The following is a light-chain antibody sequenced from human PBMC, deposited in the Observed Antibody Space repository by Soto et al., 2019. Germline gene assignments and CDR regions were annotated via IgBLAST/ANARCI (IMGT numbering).Light chain of an antibody. Sequence: EIVMTQSPATLSESPGERATLSCRASQSVSSNLAWYQQKPGQAPRLLIYGASTRATGIPDRFSGRGSGTEFTLTISSLQSEDFAVYYCHQYDKWPPYSFGQGTKLEIK. CDR2: GAS. CDR3: HQYDKWPPYS. CDR1: QSVSSN. J-gene: IGKJ2*03. V-gene: IGKV3-15*01.